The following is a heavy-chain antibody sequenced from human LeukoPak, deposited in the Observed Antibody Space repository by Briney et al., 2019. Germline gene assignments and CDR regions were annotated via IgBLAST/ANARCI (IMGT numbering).Heavy chain of an antibody. Sequence: SVKVSCKASGYTFTSYGISWVRQAPGQGLEWMGGIIPIFGTANYAQKFQGRVTITADESTSTAYMELSSLRSEDTAVYYCARGSGWYPFDYWGQGTLVTVSS. CDR2: IIPIFGTA. CDR1: GYTFTSYG. J-gene: IGHJ4*02. CDR3: ARGSGWYPFDY. V-gene: IGHV1-69*13. D-gene: IGHD6-19*01.